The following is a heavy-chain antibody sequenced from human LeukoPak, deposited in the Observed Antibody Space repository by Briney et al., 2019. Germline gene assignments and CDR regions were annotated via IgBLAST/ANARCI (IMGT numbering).Heavy chain of an antibody. Sequence: SETLSLTCAVYGGSFSGYYWSWIRQPPGKGLEWIGEINHSGSTNYNPSLKSRVPISVDASKNQFSLKLSSVTAADTAVYYCARAVYSYGRGFDYWGQGTLVTVSS. J-gene: IGHJ4*02. CDR1: GGSFSGYY. D-gene: IGHD5-18*01. CDR3: ARAVYSYGRGFDY. V-gene: IGHV4-34*01. CDR2: INHSGST.